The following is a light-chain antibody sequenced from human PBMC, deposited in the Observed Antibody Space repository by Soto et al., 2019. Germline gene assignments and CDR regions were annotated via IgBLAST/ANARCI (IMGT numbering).Light chain of an antibody. CDR3: SSYTSSSIDYV. V-gene: IGLV2-14*01. CDR2: EVS. Sequence: QSALTQPASVSGSPGQSITISCTGTSSDVGGYNYVSWYQQHPGKAPKLMIYEVSNRPSGVSNRFSGSKSGNTASLTISGLHAEDEAGYYCSSYTSSSIDYVFGTGTKLTVL. CDR1: SSDVGGYNY. J-gene: IGLJ1*01.